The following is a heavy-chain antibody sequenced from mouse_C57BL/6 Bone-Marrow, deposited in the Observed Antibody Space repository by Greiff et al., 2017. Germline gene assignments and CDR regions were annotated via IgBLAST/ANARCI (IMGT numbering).Heavy chain of an antibody. CDR3: ARCHDGSCLDV. D-gene: IGHD1-1*01. J-gene: IGHJ2*01. V-gene: IGHV1-69*01. CDR2: LDPSTSYT. Sequence: QVQLQQPGAELVMPGASVTLSCKASGYTFTSYWMHWVKQRPGQGLEWIGELDPSTSYTNYNQKFKGKSTLTVDKSSSTAYMQLRSRTSEDSAVYYCARCHDGSCLDVWGQGTTLTVSS. CDR1: GYTFTSYW.